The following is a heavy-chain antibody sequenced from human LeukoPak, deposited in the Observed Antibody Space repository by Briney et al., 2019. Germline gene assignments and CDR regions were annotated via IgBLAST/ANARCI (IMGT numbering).Heavy chain of an antibody. J-gene: IGHJ4*02. Sequence: NPSETLSLTCTVSGGSISSYYGSWIRQPAGKGLEWIGRIYTSGNTEYNPSLKSRATMSVDTSKNQFSLKLSSVTAADTAVYYCARLTAAAGYFDSWGPGTLVNVSS. CDR1: GGSISSYY. V-gene: IGHV4-4*07. CDR2: IYTSGNT. D-gene: IGHD6-13*01. CDR3: ARLTAAAGYFDS.